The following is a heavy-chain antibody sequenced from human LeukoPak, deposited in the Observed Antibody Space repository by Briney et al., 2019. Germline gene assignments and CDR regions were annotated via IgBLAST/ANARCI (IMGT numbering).Heavy chain of an antibody. CDR2: IDPSGGST. D-gene: IGHD3-22*01. V-gene: IGHV1-46*01. CDR3: ARDRGDYYDSSGSIGY. J-gene: IGHJ4*02. Sequence: ASVTVSCKASGYTFTSYYMHWVRQAPGQGLEWMGIIDPSGGSTSYAQKFQGRVTMTRDTSTSTVYLELSRLRSEDTAVYYCARDRGDYYDSSGSIGYWGQGTLVTVSS. CDR1: GYTFTSYY.